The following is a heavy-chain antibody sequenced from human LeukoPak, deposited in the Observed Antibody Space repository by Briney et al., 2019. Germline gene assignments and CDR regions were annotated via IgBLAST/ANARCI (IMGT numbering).Heavy chain of an antibody. V-gene: IGHV1-69*13. Sequence: SVKVSCKASGGTFSSYAISWVRQAPGQGLEWMGRSIPIFGTANYAQKFQARVTITADDSTSTAYMELSSLRSEDTALYYCARGFPFVRGKAMGLEDPTVPRCCPYYFDYWGQGTLVTVSS. CDR1: GGTFSSYA. J-gene: IGHJ4*02. CDR3: ARGFPFVRGKAMGLEDPTVPRCCPYYFDY. CDR2: SIPIFGTA. D-gene: IGHD4/OR15-4a*01.